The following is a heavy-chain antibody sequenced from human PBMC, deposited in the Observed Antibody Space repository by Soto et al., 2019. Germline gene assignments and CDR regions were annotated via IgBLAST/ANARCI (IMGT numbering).Heavy chain of an antibody. CDR2: IYYSGST. CDR1: GGSISSSSYY. Sequence: QLQLQESGPGLVKPSETLSLTCTVSGGSISSSSYYWGWIRQPPGKGLEWIGSIYYSGSTYYNPSLKSRVTISVDTSKTQFARKLSSVTAADTAVYYCARLGGGIAAAGKYNWFDPWGQGTLVTVSS. J-gene: IGHJ5*02. V-gene: IGHV4-39*01. CDR3: ARLGGGIAAAGKYNWFDP. D-gene: IGHD6-13*01.